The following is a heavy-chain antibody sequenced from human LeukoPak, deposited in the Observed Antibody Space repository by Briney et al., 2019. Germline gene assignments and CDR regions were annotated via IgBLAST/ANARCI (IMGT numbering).Heavy chain of an antibody. CDR1: GYTFTGYY. V-gene: IGHV1-2*02. D-gene: IGHD2-2*01. CDR2: INPNSGDT. J-gene: IGHJ4*02. Sequence: ASVKVSCKASGYTFTGYYMHWVRQAPGQGPEWMGWINPNSGDTYCAQKFQGRVSVTRDTSISTAYMELSGLTSDDTAVYYCAREGSCTITSCSNDFWGQGTLVTVSS. CDR3: AREGSCTITSCSNDF.